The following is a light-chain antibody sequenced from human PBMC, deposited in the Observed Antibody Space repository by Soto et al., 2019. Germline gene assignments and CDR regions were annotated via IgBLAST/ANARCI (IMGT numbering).Light chain of an antibody. CDR2: DAS. J-gene: IGKJ1*01. V-gene: IGKV1-5*01. Sequence: DIQMTQSPSNLSASVGDRFTITCRASQSISSWLAWYQQKTGKAPKXXIYDASSLQSGVPSRFSGSGYGTEFTLTISSLQTEDFATYYCQQLNTYPETFGQGTKVDI. CDR1: QSISSW. CDR3: QQLNTYPET.